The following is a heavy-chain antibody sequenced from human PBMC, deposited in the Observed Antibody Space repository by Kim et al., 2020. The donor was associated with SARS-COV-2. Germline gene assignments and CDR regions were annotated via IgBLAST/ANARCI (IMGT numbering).Heavy chain of an antibody. Sequence: SVKGRFTISRDDSKNSLYLQMNSLKTEDTAVYYCARGYCSGGSCSYGMDVWGQGTTVTVSS. D-gene: IGHD2-15*01. V-gene: IGHV3-72*01. CDR3: ARGYCSGGSCSYGMDV. J-gene: IGHJ6*02.